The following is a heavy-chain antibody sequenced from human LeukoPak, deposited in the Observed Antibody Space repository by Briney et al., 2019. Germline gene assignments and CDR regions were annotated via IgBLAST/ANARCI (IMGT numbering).Heavy chain of an antibody. D-gene: IGHD5-18*01. CDR2: FDPEDGAR. V-gene: IGHV1-24*01. Sequence: ASVKVSCKVSGDTVTGYSIHWVRQAPGHGLEWMGGFDPEDGARIFAQKFQGRVTMTEDTSTDTAYMDLSSLRSEDTAVYYCATGYTYDYSLYWGQGTLVTVSS. J-gene: IGHJ4*02. CDR1: GDTVTGYS. CDR3: ATGYTYDYSLY.